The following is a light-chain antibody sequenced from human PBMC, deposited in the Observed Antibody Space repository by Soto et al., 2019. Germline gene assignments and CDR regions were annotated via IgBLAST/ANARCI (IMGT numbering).Light chain of an antibody. J-gene: IGKJ1*01. CDR3: QQYNNWWT. CDR2: GAS. Sequence: EIVMTQSPATLSVSPGERATLSCRASQSVGSNLAWYQQKPGQAPRLLIYGASTRATGIPARFGGSGSGTEFTLTISILQSEDFAFYYCQQYNNWWTFGQGTKVEIK. V-gene: IGKV3-15*01. CDR1: QSVGSN.